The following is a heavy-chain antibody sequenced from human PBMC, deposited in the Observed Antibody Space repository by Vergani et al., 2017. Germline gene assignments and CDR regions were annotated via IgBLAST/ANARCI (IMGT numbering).Heavy chain of an antibody. CDR1: GYTFTGYY. J-gene: IGHJ4*02. Sequence: QVQLVQSGAEVKKPGASVKVSCKASGYTFTGYYMHWVRQAPGQGLEWMGWINPNSGGTNYAQKFQGRVTMTRDTSISTAYMELIRLRSDDTAVYYCARLSYDTTPYLQGGYDCWGQGTLVSVSS. D-gene: IGHD3-22*01. V-gene: IGHV1-2*02. CDR3: ARLSYDTTPYLQGGYDC. CDR2: INPNSGGT.